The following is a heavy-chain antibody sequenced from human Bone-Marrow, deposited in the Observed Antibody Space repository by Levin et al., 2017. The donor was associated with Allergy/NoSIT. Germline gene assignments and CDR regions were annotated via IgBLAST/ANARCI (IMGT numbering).Heavy chain of an antibody. D-gene: IGHD6-6*01. CDR1: GGIFSTYV. Sequence: PRASVKVSCKASGGIFSTYVISWVRQAPGQGLEWMGGIVPIFGTTHYAQKLQGRITITADKSTSTAYMELSRLRSEDTAVYYCAGSSSGTGQFDHWGQGTLVTVSS. J-gene: IGHJ4*02. CDR2: IVPIFGTT. CDR3: AGSSSGTGQFDH. V-gene: IGHV1-69*06.